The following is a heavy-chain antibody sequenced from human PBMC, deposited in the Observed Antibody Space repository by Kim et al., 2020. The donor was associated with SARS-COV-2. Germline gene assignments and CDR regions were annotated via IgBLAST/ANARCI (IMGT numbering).Heavy chain of an antibody. Sequence: SETLSLTCAVYGGSFSGYYWSWIRQPPGKGLEWIGEINHSGSTNYNPSLKSRVTISVDTSKNQFSLKLSSVTAADTAVYYCARDRLIAAAGNVGSLGLPPAYNWFDPWGQGTLVTVSS. CDR2: INHSGST. D-gene: IGHD6-13*01. CDR3: ARDRLIAAAGNVGSLGLPPAYNWFDP. V-gene: IGHV4-34*01. CDR1: GGSFSGYY. J-gene: IGHJ5*02.